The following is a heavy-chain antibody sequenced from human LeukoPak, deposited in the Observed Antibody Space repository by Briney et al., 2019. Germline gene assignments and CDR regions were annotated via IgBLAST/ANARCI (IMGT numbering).Heavy chain of an antibody. CDR3: ARHMGGYSSSWYDY. D-gene: IGHD6-13*01. J-gene: IGHJ4*02. Sequence: SQTLSLTCTVSGGSISSYYWSWIRQPPGKGLEWIGYIYYSGSTNYNPSLKSRVTISVDTSKNQFSLKLSSVTAADTAVYYCARHMGGYSSSWYDYWGQGTLVTVSS. V-gene: IGHV4-59*08. CDR1: GGSISSYY. CDR2: IYYSGST.